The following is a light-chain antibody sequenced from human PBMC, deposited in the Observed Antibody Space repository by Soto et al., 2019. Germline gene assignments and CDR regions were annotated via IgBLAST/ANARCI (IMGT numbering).Light chain of an antibody. CDR3: QSYDSSLRGAWV. CDR2: ANS. V-gene: IGLV1-40*01. CDR1: SSNIGAGYD. J-gene: IGLJ3*02. Sequence: QSVLTQPPSVSGAPGQRVTISCTGSSSNIGAGYDVHWFQQLPGTAPKLLMYANSNRPSGVPERFSGSKSGTSASLAITGLQAEAEADYYCQSYDSSLRGAWVFGGGTQLTVL.